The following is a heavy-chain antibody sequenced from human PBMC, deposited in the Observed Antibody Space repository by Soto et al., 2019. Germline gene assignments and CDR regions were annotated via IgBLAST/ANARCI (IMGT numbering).Heavy chain of an antibody. CDR1: GYTFSDFD. CDR2: MNAKSGDT. CDR3: ARGNTFNYAGFDV. V-gene: IGHV1-8*01. Sequence: QAHLEQSGAEVKRPGASVTVSCKASGYTFSDFDINWLRQASGQGPEWMGWMNAKSGDTFFAQRFQGKFNMTWDTSLRPAYMDVGSLTSDDTAMYYCARGNTFNYAGFDVWGQGTKVAVSS. J-gene: IGHJ6*02. D-gene: IGHD3-16*01.